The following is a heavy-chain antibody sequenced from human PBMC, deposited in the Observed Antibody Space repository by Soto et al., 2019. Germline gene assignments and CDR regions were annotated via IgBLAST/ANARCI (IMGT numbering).Heavy chain of an antibody. CDR3: AHRRIAVAGFDY. D-gene: IGHD6-19*01. CDR1: GFSLSTSGVG. Sequence: SGPKLVNPTQTLTLTCTFRGFSLSTSGVGVGWIRQPPGKALEWLALIYWDDDKRYSPSLKSRLTITKDTSKNQVVLTMTNMDPVDTATYYCAHRRIAVAGFDYWGQGTLVTVSS. CDR2: IYWDDDK. J-gene: IGHJ4*02. V-gene: IGHV2-5*02.